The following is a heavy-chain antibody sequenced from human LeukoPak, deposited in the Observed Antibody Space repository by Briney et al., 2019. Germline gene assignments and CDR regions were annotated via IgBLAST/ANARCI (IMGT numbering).Heavy chain of an antibody. CDR2: ISSSSSYI. D-gene: IGHD2-2*01. V-gene: IGHV3-21*01. J-gene: IGHJ4*02. CDR3: ARDYESYCSSTSCFGNFDY. CDR1: GFTFSSCS. Sequence: GGSLRLSCAASGFTFSSCSMNWVRQAPGKGLEWVSSISSSSSYIYYADSVKGRFTISRDNAKNSLYLQMNSLRAEDTAVYYCARDYESYCSSTSCFGNFDYWGQGTLVTVSS.